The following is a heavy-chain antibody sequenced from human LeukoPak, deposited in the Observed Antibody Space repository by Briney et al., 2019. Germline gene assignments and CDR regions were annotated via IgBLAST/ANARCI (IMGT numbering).Heavy chain of an antibody. CDR1: GFTFSSYG. CDR3: ARDGDYFDY. V-gene: IGHV3-7*03. Sequence: GGSLRLSCEASGFTFSSYGMHWVRQAPGKGLEWVANIKQDGSEKYYVDSVKGRFTISRDNAKNSLYLQMNSLRAEDTAVYYCARDGDYFDYWGQGTLVTVSS. CDR2: IKQDGSEK. J-gene: IGHJ4*02. D-gene: IGHD3-16*01.